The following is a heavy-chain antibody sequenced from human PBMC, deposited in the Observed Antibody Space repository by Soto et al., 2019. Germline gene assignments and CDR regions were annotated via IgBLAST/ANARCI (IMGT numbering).Heavy chain of an antibody. CDR2: ISYDGTNT. V-gene: IGHV3-30-3*01. CDR3: ARREAEGLMDV. CDR1: GFTFRSYT. Sequence: QVQLVESGGGVVQPGRSLRLSCAASGFTFRSYTMHWVRQAPGKGLEWVAVISYDGTNTYYADSVKGRFTISRDNSKNTLYLQMTSLRIEDSAMYYWARREAEGLMDVWGQGATVTVSS. J-gene: IGHJ6*02.